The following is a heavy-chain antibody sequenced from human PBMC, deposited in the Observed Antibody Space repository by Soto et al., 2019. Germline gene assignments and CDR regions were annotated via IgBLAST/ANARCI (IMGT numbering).Heavy chain of an antibody. J-gene: IGHJ6*02. CDR3: ARHGSYYYDSSGYYCQPSDYYYGMDV. Sequence: GESLKISCKGSGYSFTSYWIGWVRQMHGKGLEWMGIIYPGDSDTRYSPSFQGQVTISADKSISTAYLQWSSLKASDTAMYYCARHGSYYYDSSGYYCQPSDYYYGMDVWGQGTTVTVSS. CDR2: IYPGDSDT. CDR1: GYSFTSYW. V-gene: IGHV5-51*01. D-gene: IGHD3-22*01.